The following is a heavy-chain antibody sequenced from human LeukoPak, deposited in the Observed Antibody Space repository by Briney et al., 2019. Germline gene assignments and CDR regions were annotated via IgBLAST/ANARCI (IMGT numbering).Heavy chain of an antibody. J-gene: IGHJ3*02. V-gene: IGHV4-34*01. CDR2: INHSGST. Sequence: SETLSLTCAVYGGSFSGYYWSWIRQPPGKGLEWIGEINHSGSTNYNPSLKSRVTISVDTSKNQFSLKLSSVTAADTAVYYCARVAGFSEAFDIWGQGTMVTVSS. CDR1: GGSFSGYY. CDR3: ARVAGFSEAFDI.